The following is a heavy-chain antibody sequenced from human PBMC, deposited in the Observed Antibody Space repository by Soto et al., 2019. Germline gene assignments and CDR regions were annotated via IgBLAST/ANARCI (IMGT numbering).Heavy chain of an antibody. V-gene: IGHV1-18*04. Sequence: ASVKVSCKDSCYTFTSYGISWVRQAPGGLEWMGWISAYTSNSNYAQRLQHRLTMTTDSSTNTASMELRSLRSDDTAVYYCARDKGSMTRGVIRQQNSYSHGMDVWGQGTTVTVSS. D-gene: IGHD3-10*01. CDR1: CYTFTSYG. CDR2: ISAYTSNS. J-gene: IGHJ6*02. CDR3: ARDKGSMTRGVIRQQNSYSHGMDV.